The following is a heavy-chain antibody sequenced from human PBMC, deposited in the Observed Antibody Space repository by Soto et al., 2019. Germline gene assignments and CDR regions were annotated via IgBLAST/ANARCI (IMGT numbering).Heavy chain of an antibody. CDR3: ARDKISIPMAGSYYHGMDV. CDR1: GYTFTGYY. Sequence: ASVKGSCKASGYTFTGYYMHWVRQAPGQGLEWMGWINPNSGGTNYAQKFQGRVTMTRDTSISTAYMELSRLRSDDTAVYYGARDKISIPMAGSYYHGMDVCGQGTTFTVS. J-gene: IGHJ6*02. CDR2: INPNSGGT. D-gene: IGHD6-19*01. V-gene: IGHV1-2*02.